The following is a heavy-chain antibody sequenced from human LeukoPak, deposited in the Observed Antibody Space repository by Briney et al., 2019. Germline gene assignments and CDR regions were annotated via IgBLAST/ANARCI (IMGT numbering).Heavy chain of an antibody. V-gene: IGHV4-39*01. CDR2: IYNSGST. J-gene: IGHJ4*02. CDR3: ARGLFLVGAAPY. Sequence: PSETLSLTCIVSGDSINNSSDYRGWIRQPPGKGLEWIGSIYNSGSTYYNPSLKSRVTISVDTSKNQFSLKLTSVTAADTALYYCARGLFLVGAAPYWGQGTLVTVSS. CDR1: GDSINNSSDY. D-gene: IGHD1-26*01.